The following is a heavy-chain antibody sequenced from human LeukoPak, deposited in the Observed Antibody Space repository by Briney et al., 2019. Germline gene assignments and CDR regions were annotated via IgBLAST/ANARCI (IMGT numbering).Heavy chain of an antibody. D-gene: IGHD4-17*01. J-gene: IGHJ2*01. CDR2: ISYDGSNK. CDR1: GFTFSSYA. Sequence: PGRSLRLSCAASGFTFSSYAMHWVRQAPGKGLEWVAVISYDGSNKYYADSVKGRFTISRDNSKNTLYLQMNSLRAEDTAVYYCARDGPPVTSGGRRYLDLWGRGTLVTVSS. CDR3: ARDGPPVTSGGRRYLDL. V-gene: IGHV3-30-3*01.